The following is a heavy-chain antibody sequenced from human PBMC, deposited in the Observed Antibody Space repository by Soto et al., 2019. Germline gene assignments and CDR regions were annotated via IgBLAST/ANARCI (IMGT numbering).Heavy chain of an antibody. Sequence: KASETLSLTCAVSGGSISSSNWWSWVRQPPGKGLEWIGEIYHSGSTNYNPSLKSRVTISVDKSKNQFSLKLSSVTVADTAVYYCARVLLWFGELLPNGYFDYWGQGTLVTVSS. CDR2: IYHSGST. CDR1: GGSISSSNW. J-gene: IGHJ4*02. V-gene: IGHV4-4*02. D-gene: IGHD3-10*01. CDR3: ARVLLWFGELLPNGYFDY.